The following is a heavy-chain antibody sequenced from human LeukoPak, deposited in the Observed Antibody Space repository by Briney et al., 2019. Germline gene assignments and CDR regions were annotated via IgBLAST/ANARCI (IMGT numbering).Heavy chain of an antibody. CDR1: GFSFSTYW. CDR2: IDQGGSVR. Sequence: GGSLRLSCAASGFSFSTYWMSWVRQTPEKGLEFVANIDQGGSVRNYMDSLKGRCTISRDNAKKSLYLEINSLRAEDTAVYYCARVGYCSSTSCYGPPDYWGPGTLVTVSS. CDR3: ARVGYCSSTSCYGPPDY. V-gene: IGHV3-7*01. D-gene: IGHD2-2*01. J-gene: IGHJ4*02.